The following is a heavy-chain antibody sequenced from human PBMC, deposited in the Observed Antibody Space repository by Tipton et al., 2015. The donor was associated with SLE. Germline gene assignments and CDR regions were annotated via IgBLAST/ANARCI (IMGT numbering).Heavy chain of an antibody. CDR1: GGTFSSYA. Sequence: QVQLVQSGAEVKKPGSSVKVSCKASGGTFSSYAISWVRQAPGQGLEWMGGIIPIFGTANYAQKFQGRVTITADESTSTAYMELSSLRSEDTAVYYCASSPPLTMIVVATGFNAVDIWGQGTMVTVSS. V-gene: IGHV1-69*01. J-gene: IGHJ3*02. CDR3: ASSPPLTMIVVATGFNAVDI. CDR2: IIPIFGTA. D-gene: IGHD3-22*01.